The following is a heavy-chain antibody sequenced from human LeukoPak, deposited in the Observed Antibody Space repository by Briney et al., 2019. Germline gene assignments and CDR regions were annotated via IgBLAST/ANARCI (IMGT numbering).Heavy chain of an antibody. CDR1: GFPFSRYT. V-gene: IGHV3-30*15. D-gene: IGHD2-15*01. J-gene: IGHJ5*02. CDR3: ARGSYCSGGSCHVGSWFDP. Sequence: PGGSLRLSCAASGFPFSRYTMQWVRQAPGKGPEWMATVAYDGDNKYYADSVKGRFTISRDNSNNTLFLQLGALSADDTAVYYCARGSYCSGGSCHVGSWFDPWGQGTLVTVSS. CDR2: VAYDGDNK.